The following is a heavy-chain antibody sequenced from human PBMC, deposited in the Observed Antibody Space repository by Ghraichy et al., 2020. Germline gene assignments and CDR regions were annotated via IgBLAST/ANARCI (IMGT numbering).Heavy chain of an antibody. D-gene: IGHD3-3*01. V-gene: IGHV3-64D*06. J-gene: IGHJ6*02. CDR1: GFTFSSYA. CDR3: VKARFLEWLLSPSVGMDV. Sequence: GASLNISCSASGFTFSSYAMHWVRQAPGKGLEYVSAISSNGGSTYYADSVKGRFTISRDNSKNTLYLQMSSLRAEDTAVYYCVKARFLEWLLSPSVGMDVWGQGTTVTVSS. CDR2: ISSNGGST.